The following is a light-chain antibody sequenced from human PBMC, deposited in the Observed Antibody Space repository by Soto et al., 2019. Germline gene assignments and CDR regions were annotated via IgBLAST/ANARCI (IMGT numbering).Light chain of an antibody. CDR2: AAS. V-gene: IGKV1-9*01. CDR1: QGISSY. Sequence: TQLTQSPSSLSASVGDRVTITCRASQGISSYLAWYQQKPGKAPKLLISAASTLQSGVTSRFSGSGSETDFTLTISSLQPEDFATYYCQQLNSYPYTFGQGIKLEIK. CDR3: QQLNSYPYT. J-gene: IGKJ2*01.